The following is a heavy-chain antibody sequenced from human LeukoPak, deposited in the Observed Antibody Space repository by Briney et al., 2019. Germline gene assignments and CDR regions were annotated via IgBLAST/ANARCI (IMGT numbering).Heavy chain of an antibody. CDR1: GGSFSGYY. J-gene: IGHJ5*02. D-gene: IGHD3-10*01. V-gene: IGHV4-34*01. Sequence: SETLSLTCAVYGGSFSGYYWSLIRQPEGKGLEWIREINHSGSTNYNTSLKSRVTISVDTSKNQFSLKLSSVTAADTAVYYCARAWPQYYYGSGTRWFDPWGQGTLVTVSS. CDR3: ARAWPQYYYGSGTRWFDP. CDR2: INHSGST.